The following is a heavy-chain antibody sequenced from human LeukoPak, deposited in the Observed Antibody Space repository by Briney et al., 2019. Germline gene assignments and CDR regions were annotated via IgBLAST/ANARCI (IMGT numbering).Heavy chain of an antibody. CDR3: ARSGSSWYWDY. CDR1: GFTFSSYG. CDR2: ISYDGSNK. Sequence: GGSLRLSCAASGFTFSSYGMHWVRQAPGKGLEWVAVISYDGSNKYYADSVKGRFTISRDNSKNTLYLQMNSLRAEDTAVYYCARSGSSWYWDYWGQGTLVTVSS. J-gene: IGHJ4*02. D-gene: IGHD6-13*01. V-gene: IGHV3-30*03.